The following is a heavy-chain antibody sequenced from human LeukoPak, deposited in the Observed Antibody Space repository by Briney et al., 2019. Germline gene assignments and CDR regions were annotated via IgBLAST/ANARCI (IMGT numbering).Heavy chain of an antibody. Sequence: SETLSLTCTVSGASISSHYWSWLRQPPGKGLEWIGYVIDSVRTKDNPSLQSRLTLSADTSKNEFSLRLSSVTAADTAVYYCATIKHGQIFGYFDFWGQGIRVTVSS. CDR1: GASISSHY. V-gene: IGHV4-59*11. J-gene: IGHJ4*02. CDR2: VIDSVRT. D-gene: IGHD3-16*01. CDR3: ATIKHGQIFGYFDF.